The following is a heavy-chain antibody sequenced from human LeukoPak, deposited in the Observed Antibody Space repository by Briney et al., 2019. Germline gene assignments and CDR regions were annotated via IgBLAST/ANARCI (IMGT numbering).Heavy chain of an antibody. CDR3: ARESAGERPRPLLNYYYMDV. Sequence: GGSLRLSCEGSGFTFSSHAMQWVRQAPGKGLEWLAIISYDGSNIYYADSVKGRFTISRDNSKNRVYLQMNSLRGEDTAVYYCARESAGERPRPLLNYYYMDVWGKGTTVTISS. J-gene: IGHJ6*03. V-gene: IGHV3-30*03. CDR1: GFTFSSHA. CDR2: ISYDGSNI. D-gene: IGHD3-16*01.